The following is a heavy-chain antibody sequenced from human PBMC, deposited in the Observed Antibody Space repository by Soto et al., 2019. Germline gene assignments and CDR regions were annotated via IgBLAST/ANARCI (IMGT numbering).Heavy chain of an antibody. CDR3: ARDLGYYYDSSGYYF. CDR1: GYTFTSYA. V-gene: IGHV1-3*01. CDR2: INAGNGNT. Sequence: QVQLVQSGAEVKKPGASVKVSCKASGYTFTSYAMHWVRQAPGQRLEWMGWINAGNGNTKYSQKFQGRVTITRDTSASTAYMELSSLRSEVTAVYYCARDLGYYYDSSGYYFWGQGTLVTVSS. J-gene: IGHJ4*02. D-gene: IGHD3-22*01.